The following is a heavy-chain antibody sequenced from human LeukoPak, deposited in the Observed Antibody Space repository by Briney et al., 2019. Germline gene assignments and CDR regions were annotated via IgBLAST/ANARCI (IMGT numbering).Heavy chain of an antibody. CDR3: ATSSGYYSGLDY. CDR2: IYASGST. D-gene: IGHD3-22*01. CDR1: GGSISSYS. J-gene: IGHJ4*02. Sequence: SETLSLTCTVSGGSISSYSWIWIRQPAGKGLEWIGRIYASGSTNYNPSLKSRVTMSVDTSKNQFSLQVSSVTAADTAVYYCATSSGYYSGLDYWGQGTLVTVSS. V-gene: IGHV4-4*07.